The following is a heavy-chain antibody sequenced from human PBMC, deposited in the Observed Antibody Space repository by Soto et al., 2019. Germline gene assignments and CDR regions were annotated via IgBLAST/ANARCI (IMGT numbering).Heavy chain of an antibody. V-gene: IGHV1-24*01. CDR1: GYTLTELS. CDR3: ATSYPIFGVVMPIDP. CDR2: FDPEDGET. J-gene: IGHJ5*02. Sequence: ASVKVSCKVSGYTLTELSMHWVRQAPGKGLEWMGGFDPEDGETIYAQKFQGRVTMTEDTSTDTAYMELSSLRSEDTAVYYCATSYPIFGVVMPIDPWGQGTLVTVSS. D-gene: IGHD3-3*01.